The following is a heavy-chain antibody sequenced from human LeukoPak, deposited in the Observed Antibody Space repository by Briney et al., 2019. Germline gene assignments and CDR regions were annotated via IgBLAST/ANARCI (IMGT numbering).Heavy chain of an antibody. J-gene: IGHJ4*02. D-gene: IGHD5-12*01. CDR1: GFTFRSYA. Sequence: GGSLRLSCAASGFTFRSYAMHWVRQAPGKGLEWVAFISYDGSKEDYADSVKGRFTISRDSSKDTLYLQMNSLRTEDTAVYYCARQGSYDYPYWGQGTLVTVSS. V-gene: IGHV3-30*14. CDR2: ISYDGSKE. CDR3: ARQGSYDYPY.